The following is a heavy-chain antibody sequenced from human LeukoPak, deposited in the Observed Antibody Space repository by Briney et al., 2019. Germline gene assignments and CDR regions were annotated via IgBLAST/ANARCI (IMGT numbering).Heavy chain of an antibody. Sequence: SETLFLTCAVYGGSFSGYYWGWIRQPPGKGLEWIGSICYSGSTYYNASLKSRVTISVDTSKNQFSLKLSSVTAADTAVDYYARHRVTMVRGNWFDPWGQGTLVTVSS. CDR2: ICYSGST. CDR1: GGSFSGYY. V-gene: IGHV4-39*01. J-gene: IGHJ5*02. D-gene: IGHD3-10*01. CDR3: ARHRVTMVRGNWFDP.